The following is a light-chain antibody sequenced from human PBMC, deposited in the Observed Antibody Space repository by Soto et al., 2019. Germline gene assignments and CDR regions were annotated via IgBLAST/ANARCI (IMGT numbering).Light chain of an antibody. CDR2: DVS. CDR3: SSFTSDKTLV. J-gene: IGLJ2*01. V-gene: IGLV2-14*01. Sequence: QPASVSGSPGQSITISCTGTSSDVGGYNYVSWYQQYPDKAPKLMIYDVSNRPSGVSARFSGSKSGNTASLTISGLQAEDEADYYCSSFTSDKTLVFGGGTKLTVL. CDR1: SSDVGGYNY.